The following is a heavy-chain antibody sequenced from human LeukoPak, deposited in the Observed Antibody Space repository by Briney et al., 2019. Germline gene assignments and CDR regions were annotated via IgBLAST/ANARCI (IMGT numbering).Heavy chain of an antibody. CDR1: GYGFINYW. CDR3: ARLRDAYSHFDY. Sequence: GESLKISCKTSGYGFINYWIAWVRQVPGKGLEWMGIIYPSDSDTRYSPSFQGQVTISADKSISTAYLHWSSLKASDTAMYYCARLRDAYSHFDYWGHGALVTVSS. CDR2: IYPSDSDT. D-gene: IGHD5-24*01. J-gene: IGHJ4*01. V-gene: IGHV5-51*01.